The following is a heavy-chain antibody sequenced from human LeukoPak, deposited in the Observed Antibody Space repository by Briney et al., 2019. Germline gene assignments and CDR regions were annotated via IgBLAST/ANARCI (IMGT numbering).Heavy chain of an antibody. CDR2: INPNSGGT. D-gene: IGHD1-1*01. CDR1: GYTFTGYY. CDR3: ARVETGTTRGNWFDP. V-gene: IGHV1-2*06. J-gene: IGHJ5*02. Sequence: ASVNVSCKASGYTFTGYYMHWVRQAPGQGLEWMGRINPNSGGTNYAQKFQGRVTMTRDTSISTAYMELSRLRSDDTAVYYCARVETGTTRGNWFDPWGQGTLVTVSS.